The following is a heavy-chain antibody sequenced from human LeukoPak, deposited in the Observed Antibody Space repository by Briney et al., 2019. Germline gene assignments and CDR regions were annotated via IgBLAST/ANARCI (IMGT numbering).Heavy chain of an antibody. D-gene: IGHD6-13*01. Sequence: SVKLSCKASGYTFTGYYMHWVRQPPSQGLERVGGINPNSGGTNYAHKFQGRVTMTRGTSISTVYMELSRLRSDDTAVYYCARGRELAAAGTPRYWGEGTLVTLST. CDR3: ARGRELAAAGTPRY. V-gene: IGHV1-2*07. CDR1: GYTFTGYY. J-gene: IGHJ4*02. CDR2: INPNSGGT.